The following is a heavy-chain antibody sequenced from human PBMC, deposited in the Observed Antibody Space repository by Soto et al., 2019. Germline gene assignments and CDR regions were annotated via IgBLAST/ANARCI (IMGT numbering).Heavy chain of an antibody. V-gene: IGHV1-46*01. CDR1: GYTFTSYY. D-gene: IGHD4-17*01. CDR2: IEPSGGSK. CDR3: ARSTMTFYYFDF. J-gene: IGHJ4*02. Sequence: ASVKVSCKASGYTFTSYYIHWVRQAPGQGLEWMGVIEPSGGSKSYTQKFQDRITMTRDTSTSTVYMELNSLRSEDTAVYYCARSTMTFYYFDFWSQGTLVTVSS.